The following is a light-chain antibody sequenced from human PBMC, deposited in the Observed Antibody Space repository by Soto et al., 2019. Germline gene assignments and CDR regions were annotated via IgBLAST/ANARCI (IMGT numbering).Light chain of an antibody. J-gene: IGKJ5*01. CDR1: QSISSW. CDR3: QQSYSTPYT. Sequence: DIQMTQSPSTLSASVVDRVTITCRASQSISSWLAWYQQKPGKAPKLLIYDASSLESGVPSRFSGSGSGTDFTLTISSLQPEDFATYYCQQSYSTPYTFGQGTRLEIK. CDR2: DAS. V-gene: IGKV1-5*01.